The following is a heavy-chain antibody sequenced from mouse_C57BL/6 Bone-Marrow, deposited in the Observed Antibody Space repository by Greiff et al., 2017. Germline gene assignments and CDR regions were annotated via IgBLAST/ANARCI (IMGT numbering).Heavy chain of an antibody. V-gene: IGHV1-72*01. J-gene: IGHJ1*03. CDR2: IDPNSGGT. D-gene: IGHD1-1*01. Sequence: VQGVESGAELVKPGASVKLSCKASGYTFTSYWMHWVKQRPGRGLEWIGRIDPNSGGTKYNEKFKSKATLTVDKPSSTAYMQLSSLTSEDSAVYYCARSGYYGSSYEGWYFDVWGTGTTVTVSS. CDR1: GYTFTSYW. CDR3: ARSGYYGSSYEGWYFDV.